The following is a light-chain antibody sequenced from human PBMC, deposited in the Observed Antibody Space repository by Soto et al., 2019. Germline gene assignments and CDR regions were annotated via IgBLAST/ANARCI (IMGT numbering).Light chain of an antibody. CDR2: NSY. CDR3: ASWDDSLKALL. V-gene: IGLV2-14*01. J-gene: IGLJ3*02. CDR1: SSDVGGYNY. Sequence: QSVLTQPASVSGSPGQSITISCTGTSSDVGGYNYVSWYQQHPGKAPKLLIYNSYQRPSGVPDRFSGSKSGTSASLAISGLQPDDDADYYCASWDDSLKALLFGGGTKVTVL.